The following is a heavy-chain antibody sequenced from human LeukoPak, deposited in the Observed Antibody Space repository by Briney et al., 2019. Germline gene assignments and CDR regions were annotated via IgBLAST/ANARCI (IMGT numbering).Heavy chain of an antibody. CDR2: IIPIFGTA. D-gene: IGHD1-26*01. Sequence: ASVKVSCKASGGTFSSYAISWVRQAPGQGLEWMGGIIPIFGTANYAQKFRGRVTITADESTSTAYMELSSLRSEDTAVYYCASGYIVGATFDYWGQGTLVTVSS. V-gene: IGHV1-69*13. CDR1: GGTFSSYA. CDR3: ASGYIVGATFDY. J-gene: IGHJ4*02.